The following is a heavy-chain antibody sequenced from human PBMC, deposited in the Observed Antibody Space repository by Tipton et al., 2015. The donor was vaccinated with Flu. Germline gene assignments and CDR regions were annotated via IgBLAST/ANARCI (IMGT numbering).Heavy chain of an antibody. J-gene: IGHJ4*02. Sequence: TLSLTCSVSGASISSDDYYWTWIRQTPGKGLEWIGCVLYSGTTHYSPSLKSRIAISLDTSDNHFSLKLTSVTAADTAVYYCAREANGDYIFDSWGRGTLVTVSS. CDR1: GASISSDDYY. CDR2: VLYSGTT. D-gene: IGHD4-17*01. CDR3: AREANGDYIFDS. V-gene: IGHV4-30-4*01.